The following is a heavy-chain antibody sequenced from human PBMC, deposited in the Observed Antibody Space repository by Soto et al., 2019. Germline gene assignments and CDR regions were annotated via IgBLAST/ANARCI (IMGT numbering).Heavy chain of an antibody. Sequence: QVQLVQSGAEVKKPGASVKVSCKASGYTFTSYDINWVRQATGQGLEWMGWMNPNSGDTGYAQKFQGRVSMTRDTXISTVYMELSSLRSEDTAVYYCARDHFGSGSQPLHWGQGTLVTVSS. CDR2: MNPNSGDT. V-gene: IGHV1-8*01. CDR3: ARDHFGSGSQPLH. J-gene: IGHJ4*02. D-gene: IGHD3-10*01. CDR1: GYTFTSYD.